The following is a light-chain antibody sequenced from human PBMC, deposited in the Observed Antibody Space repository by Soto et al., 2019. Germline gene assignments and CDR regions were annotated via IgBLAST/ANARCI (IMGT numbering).Light chain of an antibody. CDR2: VAS. V-gene: IGKV3-20*01. Sequence: EIVLTQSPGTLSLSPGERATLSCRASQSVSSTYIAWYQQNPGQAPRLLIYVASSRATGIPDRFSGSGSGTDFTLTISRLEPEDFAVYFCQQYGRSPPFTFGQGTKVEIK. CDR3: QQYGRSPPFT. CDR1: QSVSSTY. J-gene: IGKJ2*01.